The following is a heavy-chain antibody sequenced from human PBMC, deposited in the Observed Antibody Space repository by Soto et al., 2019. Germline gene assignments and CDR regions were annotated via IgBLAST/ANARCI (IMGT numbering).Heavy chain of an antibody. J-gene: IGHJ6*02. D-gene: IGHD3-10*01. V-gene: IGHV3-21*01. CDR2: ISSSSSYI. CDR1: GFTFSSYS. Sequence: PGGSLRLSCAASGFTFSSYSMNWVRQAPGKGLEWVSSISSSSSYIYYADSVKGRFTISRDNAKNSLYLQMNSLRAEDTAVYYCARESPSSMDYRGGMDVWGQGTTVTVSS. CDR3: ARESPSSMDYRGGMDV.